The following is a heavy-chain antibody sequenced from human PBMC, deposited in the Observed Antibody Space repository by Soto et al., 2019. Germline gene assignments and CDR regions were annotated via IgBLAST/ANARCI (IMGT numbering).Heavy chain of an antibody. CDR3: ARGGDFWSGDYYYYGMDV. CDR1: GFTFSSYG. V-gene: IGHV3-33*01. CDR2: IWYDGSNK. Sequence: GSLRLSCAASGFTFSSYGMHWVRQAPGKGLEWVAVIWYDGSNKYYADSVKGRFTISRDNSKNTLYLQMNSLRAEDTAVYYCARGGDFWSGDYYYYGMDVWGQGTTVTVSS. J-gene: IGHJ6*02. D-gene: IGHD3-3*01.